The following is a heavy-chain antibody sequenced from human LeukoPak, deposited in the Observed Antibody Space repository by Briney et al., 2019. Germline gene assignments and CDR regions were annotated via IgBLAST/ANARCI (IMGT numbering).Heavy chain of an antibody. Sequence: PSGTLSLTCTVPGGSISSYYWSWIRQPPGKGLEWIGYIYYSGSTNYNPSLKSRVTISVDTSKNQFSLKLSSVTAADTAVYYCARSSSGSYDAFDIWGQGTVVTVSS. CDR2: IYYSGST. D-gene: IGHD3-10*01. V-gene: IGHV4-59*01. J-gene: IGHJ3*02. CDR1: GGSISSYY. CDR3: ARSSSGSYDAFDI.